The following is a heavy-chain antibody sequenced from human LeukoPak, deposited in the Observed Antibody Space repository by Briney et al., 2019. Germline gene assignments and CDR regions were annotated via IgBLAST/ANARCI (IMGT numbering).Heavy chain of an antibody. J-gene: IGHJ4*02. Sequence: PGGSLRLSCAASGFTFSSYSMNWVRQAPGKGLEWVSSISSSSYIYYADSVKGRFTISRDNAKNSLYLQMNSLRAEDTAVYYCARDAIFQGPHYWGQGTLVTVSS. D-gene: IGHD2-21*01. V-gene: IGHV3-21*01. CDR3: ARDAIFQGPHY. CDR2: ISSSSYI. CDR1: GFTFSSYS.